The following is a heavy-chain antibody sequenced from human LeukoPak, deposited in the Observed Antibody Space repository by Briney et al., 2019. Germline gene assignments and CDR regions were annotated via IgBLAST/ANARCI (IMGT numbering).Heavy chain of an antibody. V-gene: IGHV4-39*07. CDR3: ARGWNGNWFDP. CDR1: GGSISSSSYY. CDR2: IYYSGST. D-gene: IGHD1-1*01. J-gene: IGHJ5*02. Sequence: SETLSLTCTVSGGSISSSSYYWGWIRQPPGKGLEWIGSIYYSGSTYYNPSLKSRVTISVDTSKNQFSLKLSSVTAADTAVYYCARGWNGNWFDPWGQGTLVTVSS.